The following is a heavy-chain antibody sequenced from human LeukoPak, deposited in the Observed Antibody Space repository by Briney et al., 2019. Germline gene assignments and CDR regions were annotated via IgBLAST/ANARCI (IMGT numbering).Heavy chain of an antibody. CDR1: GFTFSSYG. Sequence: PGGSLRLSCAASGFTFSSYGMHWVRQAPGKGLEWVAVIWYDGSNKYYADSVKGRFTISRDNSKNTLYLQMNSLRAEDTAVYYCAKGLRMYIVNEYYMDVWGKGTTVTVSS. V-gene: IGHV3-33*06. D-gene: IGHD5-12*01. CDR3: AKGLRMYIVNEYYMDV. CDR2: IWYDGSNK. J-gene: IGHJ6*03.